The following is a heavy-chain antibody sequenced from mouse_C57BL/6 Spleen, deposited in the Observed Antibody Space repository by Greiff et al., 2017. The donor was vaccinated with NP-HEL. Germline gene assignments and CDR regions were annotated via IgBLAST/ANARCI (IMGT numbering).Heavy chain of an antibody. CDR1: GYTFTDYN. Sequence: EVQLQQSGPELVKPGASVKIPCTASGYTFTDYNMDWVKQSHGKSLEWIGDINPNNGGTIYNQKFKGKATLTVDKSSSTAYMELRSLTSEDTAAYYCARNYGSSPWYFDVWGTGTTVTVSS. CDR2: INPNNGGT. D-gene: IGHD1-1*01. J-gene: IGHJ1*03. V-gene: IGHV1-18*01. CDR3: ARNYGSSPWYFDV.